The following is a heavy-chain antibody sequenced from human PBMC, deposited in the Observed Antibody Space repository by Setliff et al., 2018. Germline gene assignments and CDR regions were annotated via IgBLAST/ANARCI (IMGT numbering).Heavy chain of an antibody. V-gene: IGHV1-18*01. Sequence: ASVKVSCKASGYTFTSYGVSWVRQAPGQGLEWMGWISAYNGNTNYAQKLQGRVTMTTDTSTSTAYMELRSLRSDDTAVYYCARGKATYYDSSGYYFTSSMDVWGQGTTGTVSS. D-gene: IGHD3-22*01. CDR3: ARGKATYYDSSGYYFTSSMDV. CDR2: ISAYNGNT. J-gene: IGHJ6*02. CDR1: GYTFTSYG.